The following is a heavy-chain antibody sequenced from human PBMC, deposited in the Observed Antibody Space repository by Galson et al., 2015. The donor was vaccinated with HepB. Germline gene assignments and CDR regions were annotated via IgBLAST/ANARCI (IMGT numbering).Heavy chain of an antibody. CDR3: AKDSRVTTYYFES. CDR1: GFSFNSYA. V-gene: IGHV3-23*01. J-gene: IGHJ4*02. Sequence: SLRLSCAASGFSFNSYAMTWVRQAPGKGLEWVSPIGGRGCTTYYADSVKGRFTISRDNSKNTLYLQMNSLRTEDTAVYYCAKDSRVTTYYFESWGQGTQFTVSS. D-gene: IGHD2/OR15-2a*01. CDR2: IGGRGCTT.